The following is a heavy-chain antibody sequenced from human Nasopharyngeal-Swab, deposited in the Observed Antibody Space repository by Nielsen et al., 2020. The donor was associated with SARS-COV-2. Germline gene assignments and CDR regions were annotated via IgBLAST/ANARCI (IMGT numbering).Heavy chain of an antibody. Sequence: GESLKISCAASGFTFSSYAMSWVRQAPGKGLEWVSSISSSSSYIYYADSVKGRFTISRDNAKNSLYLQMNSLRAEDTAVYYCASSGLSSGWPLDYWGQGTLVTVSS. D-gene: IGHD6-19*01. CDR2: ISSSSSYI. V-gene: IGHV3-21*04. CDR3: ASSGLSSGWPLDY. J-gene: IGHJ4*02. CDR1: GFTFSSYA.